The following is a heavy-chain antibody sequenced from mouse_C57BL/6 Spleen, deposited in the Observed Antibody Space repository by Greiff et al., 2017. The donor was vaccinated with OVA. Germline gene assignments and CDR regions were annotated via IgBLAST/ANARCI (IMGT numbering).Heavy chain of an antibody. CDR3: AREHYGSRNWYFDV. Sequence: EVQLVESGGGLVKPGGSLTLSCAASGFTFSDYGMHWVRQAPEKGLEWVAYISSGSSTIYYADTVKGRFTISRDNAKNTLFLQMTSLRSEDTAMYYCAREHYGSRNWYFDVWGTGTTVTVSS. CDR1: GFTFSDYG. V-gene: IGHV5-17*01. J-gene: IGHJ1*03. D-gene: IGHD1-1*01. CDR2: ISSGSSTI.